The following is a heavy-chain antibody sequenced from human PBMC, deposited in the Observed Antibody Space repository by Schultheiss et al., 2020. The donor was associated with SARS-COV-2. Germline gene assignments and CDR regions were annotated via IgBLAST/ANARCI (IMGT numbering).Heavy chain of an antibody. Sequence: SGPTLVKPTETLTLTCTVSGFSLSNARMGVSWIRQPPGKALEWLARIDWDDDKYYSTSLKTRLTISKDTSKNQVVLTMTNMDPVDTATYYCAHSRGTMIVVADYWGQGTLVTVAS. CDR1: GFSLSNARMG. V-gene: IGHV2-70*12. D-gene: IGHD3-22*01. CDR3: AHSRGTMIVVADY. CDR2: IDWDDDK. J-gene: IGHJ4*02.